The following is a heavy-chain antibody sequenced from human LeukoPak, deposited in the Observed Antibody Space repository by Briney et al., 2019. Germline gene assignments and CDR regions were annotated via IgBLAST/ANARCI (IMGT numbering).Heavy chain of an antibody. D-gene: IGHD2-2*01. CDR1: GFTFSTYW. CDR2: IKQDGSDK. CDR3: ARVRCSSNSCFPDY. J-gene: IGHJ4*02. Sequence: GGSLRLSCAASGFTFSTYWMSWVRQAPGKGLEWVANIKQDGSDKYYVNSVKGRFTISRDNAKNSLFLQMNSLRAEDTAVYYCARVRCSSNSCFPDYWGQGTLVTVSS. V-gene: IGHV3-7*01.